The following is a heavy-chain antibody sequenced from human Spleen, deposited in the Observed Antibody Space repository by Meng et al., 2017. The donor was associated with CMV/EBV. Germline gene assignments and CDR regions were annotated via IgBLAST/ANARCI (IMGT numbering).Heavy chain of an antibody. Sequence: SQTLSLTCAVSGASLRGVYWSWIRQPPGQGLEWVGEISQSGRTNYNASLKSRVTMSIHTSEKQFSLRLSSVTAADTAVYYCARQGSVYFDYWGQGVLVTVSS. J-gene: IGHJ4*02. D-gene: IGHD2-15*01. CDR2: ISQSGRT. CDR3: ARQGSVYFDY. CDR1: GASLRGVY. V-gene: IGHV4-34*01.